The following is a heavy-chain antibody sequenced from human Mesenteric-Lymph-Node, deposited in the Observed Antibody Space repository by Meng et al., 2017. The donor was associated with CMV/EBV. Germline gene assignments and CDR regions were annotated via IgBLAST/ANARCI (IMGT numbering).Heavy chain of an antibody. CDR1: GFTFSSYA. Sequence: GESLKISCAASGFTFSSYAMSWVRQAPGKGLEWVSAISGSGGSTYYADSVKGRFTISRDNSKNTLYLQMNSLRAEDTAVYYCAKVEYCSSTSCRDYWGQGTLVTVSS. V-gene: IGHV3-23*01. D-gene: IGHD2-2*01. CDR2: ISGSGGST. CDR3: AKVEYCSSTSCRDY. J-gene: IGHJ4*02.